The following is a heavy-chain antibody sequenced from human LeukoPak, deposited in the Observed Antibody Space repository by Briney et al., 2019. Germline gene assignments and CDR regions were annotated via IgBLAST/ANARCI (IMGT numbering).Heavy chain of an antibody. CDR2: MHVGTGNT. CDR3: AREGSYCDGGDCYSFDF. CDR1: GYTFIANY. V-gene: IGHV1-2*02. D-gene: IGHD2-21*02. Sequence: ASVPVSCKPSGYTFIANYLQWVRQAPGLGPEWLGWMHVGTGNTRYAPKFQDRVTLIRDTSINTAYMDLSSLTSDDTAVYYCAREGSYCDGGDCYSFDFWGQGTLVTVSS. J-gene: IGHJ4*02.